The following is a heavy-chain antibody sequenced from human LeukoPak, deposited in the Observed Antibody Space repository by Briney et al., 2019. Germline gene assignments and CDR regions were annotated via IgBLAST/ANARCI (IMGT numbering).Heavy chain of an antibody. CDR2: IYHIGST. CDR3: ARAGWIITSGIDY. Sequence: PSETLSLTCGVSGYSISIGYYWAWIRQPPGRGLEWIGTIYHIGSTYYTPSLGGRVTIPVDRSKNEFSLNLKSVTAADTAVYYCARAGWIITSGIDYWGEGALVTVSS. V-gene: IGHV4-38-2*01. D-gene: IGHD3-10*01. CDR1: GYSISIGYY. J-gene: IGHJ4*02.